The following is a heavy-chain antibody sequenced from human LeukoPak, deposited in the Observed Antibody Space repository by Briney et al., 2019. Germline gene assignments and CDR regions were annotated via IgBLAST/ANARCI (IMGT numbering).Heavy chain of an antibody. D-gene: IGHD3-22*01. J-gene: IGHJ4*02. CDR3: ARDLGSSTTMIVIWSEGGFDY. CDR2: ISSSSSYI. Sequence: GGSLRLSCAASGFTFSSYSMNWVRQAPGKGLEWVSSISSSSSYIYYADSVKGRFTISRDNAKNSLYLQMNSLRAEDTAVYYCARDLGSSTTMIVIWSEGGFDYWGQGTLVTVSS. CDR1: GFTFSSYS. V-gene: IGHV3-21*01.